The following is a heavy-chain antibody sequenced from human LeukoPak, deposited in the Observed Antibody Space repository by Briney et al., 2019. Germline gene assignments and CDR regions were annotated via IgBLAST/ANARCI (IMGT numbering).Heavy chain of an antibody. Sequence: GGSLRLSCAASGFTFSSYGMHWVRQAPGKGLEWVAVIWYDGSNKYYADSVKGRFTISRDNAKNSLYLQMNSLRAEDTAVYYCARGAAARDDAFDIWGQGTMVTVSS. D-gene: IGHD6-13*01. V-gene: IGHV3-33*01. CDR1: GFTFSSYG. CDR3: ARGAAARDDAFDI. CDR2: IWYDGSNK. J-gene: IGHJ3*02.